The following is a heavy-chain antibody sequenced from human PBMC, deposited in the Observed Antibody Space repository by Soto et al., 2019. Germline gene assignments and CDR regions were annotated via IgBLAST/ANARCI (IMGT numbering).Heavy chain of an antibody. D-gene: IGHD6-19*01. Sequence: QVQLVQSGAEVKKPGASVKVSCKASGYTFTSYGISWVRQAPGQGLEWMGWISAYNGNTNYAQKLQGRVTMTTDTXMSXAXNELRSLRSDDTAVYYCARGEYSSGWYGPRVEGMDVWGQGTTVTVSS. CDR1: GYTFTSYG. CDR2: ISAYNGNT. J-gene: IGHJ6*02. CDR3: ARGEYSSGWYGPRVEGMDV. V-gene: IGHV1-18*01.